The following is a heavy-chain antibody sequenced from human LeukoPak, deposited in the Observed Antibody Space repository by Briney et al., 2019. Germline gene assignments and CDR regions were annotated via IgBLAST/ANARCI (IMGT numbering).Heavy chain of an antibody. CDR2: IIPILGIA. CDR3: ARDLEGYCSSTSCSNFDY. CDR1: GGTFSSYT. Sequence: GASVKASCKASGGTFSSYTISWVRQAPGQGLEWMGRIIPILGIANYAQKFQGRVTITADKSTSTAYMELSSLRSEDTAVYYCARDLEGYCSSTSCSNFDYWGQGTLVTVSS. D-gene: IGHD2-2*01. J-gene: IGHJ4*02. V-gene: IGHV1-69*04.